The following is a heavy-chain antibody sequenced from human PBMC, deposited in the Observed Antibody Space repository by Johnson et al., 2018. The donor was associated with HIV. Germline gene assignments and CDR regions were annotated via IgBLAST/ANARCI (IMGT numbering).Heavy chain of an antibody. CDR1: GFTFSSYA. Sequence: VKPGGSLRLSCIASGFTFSSYAMHWVRQAPGKGLEWVAVISYDGSNKYYADSVRGRFTISRDNAKYTVDLQMNSLRVEDTAVYYCAKVDCGGDTCAGYDPFDLWGQGTLVTVSS. J-gene: IGHJ3*01. CDR3: AKVDCGGDTCAGYDPFDL. CDR2: ISYDGSNK. D-gene: IGHD2-21*01. V-gene: IGHV3-30-3*01.